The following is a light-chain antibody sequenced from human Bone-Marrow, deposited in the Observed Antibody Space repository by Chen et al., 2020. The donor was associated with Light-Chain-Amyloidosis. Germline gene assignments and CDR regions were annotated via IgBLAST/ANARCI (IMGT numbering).Light chain of an antibody. CDR1: TLPKQY. CDR2: RDS. CDR3: HSTDNNVTPCM. J-gene: IGLJ3*02. Sequence: SHELTQPPSGSVSPGQTARIPCSGDTLPKQYVCWYQQKPGQAPVLVIYRDSERPSGIPERFSGSNSGTTATLTISGVQAEDAADYYCHSTDNNVTPCMFGGGTKLTVL. V-gene: IGLV3-25*03.